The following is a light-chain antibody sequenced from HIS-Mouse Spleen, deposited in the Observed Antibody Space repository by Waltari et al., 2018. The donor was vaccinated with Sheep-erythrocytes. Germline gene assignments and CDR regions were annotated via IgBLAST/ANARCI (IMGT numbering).Light chain of an antibody. CDR3: CSYAGSYNHV. J-gene: IGLJ1*01. Sequence: QSALTQPRSVSGSPGQSVPISCPGTSTDVGGYNLFPWYQQHPGKAPKLRIYDVSKRPSGVPDRFSGSKSGNTASLTISGLQAEDEADYYCCSYAGSYNHVFATGTKVTVL. CDR1: STDVGGYNL. CDR2: DVS. V-gene: IGLV2-11*01.